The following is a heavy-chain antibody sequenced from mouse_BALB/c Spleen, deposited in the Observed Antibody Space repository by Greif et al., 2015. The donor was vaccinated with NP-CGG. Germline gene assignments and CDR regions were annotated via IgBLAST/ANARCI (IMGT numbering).Heavy chain of an antibody. V-gene: IGHV3-8*02. Sequence: ESGPSLVKPSQTLSLTCSVTGDSITSGYWNWIRKFPGNKLEYMGYISYSGSTYYNPSLKSRISITRDTSKNXYYLQLNSVTTEDTATYYCARYRVYYGNYNWYFDVWGAGTTVTVSS. D-gene: IGHD2-1*01. CDR1: GDSITSGY. J-gene: IGHJ1*01. CDR2: ISYSGST. CDR3: ARYRVYYGNYNWYFDV.